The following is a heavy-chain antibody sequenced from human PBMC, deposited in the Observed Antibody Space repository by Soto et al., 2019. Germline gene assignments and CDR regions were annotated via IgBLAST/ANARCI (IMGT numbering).Heavy chain of an antibody. CDR3: ARDKGRWYPFYAFDI. J-gene: IGHJ3*02. CDR2: ISYDGSNK. Sequence: GGSLRLSCAASGFTFSSYAMHWVRQAPGKGLEWVAVISYDGSNKYYADSVKGRFTISRDDSKNTLYLQMNSLRAEDTAVYYCARDKGRWYPFYAFDIWGQGTMVTVSS. D-gene: IGHD2-15*01. V-gene: IGHV3-30-3*01. CDR1: GFTFSSYA.